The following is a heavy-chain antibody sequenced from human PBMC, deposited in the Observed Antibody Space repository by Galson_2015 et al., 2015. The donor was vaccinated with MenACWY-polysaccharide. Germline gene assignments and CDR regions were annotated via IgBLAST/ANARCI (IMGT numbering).Heavy chain of an antibody. J-gene: IGHJ5*01. Sequence: SLRLSCAASGFTFSTYAMHWVRQAPGQGLEWMATISSSGDDKYYADSVKGRFTISRDNSNNTLYLEMSSLGAGDTAVYYCVKNGYTGRSYGCFDSGSEGPLGTVSS. CDR3: VKNGYTGRSYGCFDS. V-gene: IGHV3-30*18. CDR1: GFTFSTYA. CDR2: ISSSGDDK. D-gene: IGHD1-26*01.